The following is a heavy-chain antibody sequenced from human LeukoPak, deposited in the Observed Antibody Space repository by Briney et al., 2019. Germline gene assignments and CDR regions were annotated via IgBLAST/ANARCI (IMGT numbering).Heavy chain of an antibody. V-gene: IGHV3-53*01. CDR2: IYSGGST. Sequence: GGSLRLSCAASRFTVSSNYMSWVREAPGKGLEWVSVIYSGGSTYYADSVKGRFTISRDNSKNTLYLQMNSLRAEDTAVYYCAREGGYSGYDSGAFDIWGQGTMVTVSS. CDR1: RFTVSSNY. CDR3: AREGGYSGYDSGAFDI. J-gene: IGHJ3*02. D-gene: IGHD5-12*01.